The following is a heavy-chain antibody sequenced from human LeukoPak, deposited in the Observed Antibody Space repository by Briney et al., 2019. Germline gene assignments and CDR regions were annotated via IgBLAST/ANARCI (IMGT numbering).Heavy chain of an antibody. CDR2: IHTSEGT. D-gene: IGHD6-19*01. J-gene: IGHJ4*02. V-gene: IGHV4-4*09. CDR1: GDSISGYY. CDR3: ARGIAVYDY. Sequence: SETLSLTCTVSGDSISGYYWGWVRQPPGKGLEWIAYIHTSEGTDYNPSLKSRVTVSVDTSKNQFSLKLSSVTAADTAVYYCARGIAVYDYWGQGTLVTVSP.